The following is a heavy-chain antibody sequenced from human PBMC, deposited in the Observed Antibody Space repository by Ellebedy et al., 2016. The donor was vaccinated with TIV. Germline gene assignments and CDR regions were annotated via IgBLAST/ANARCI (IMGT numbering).Heavy chain of an antibody. J-gene: IGHJ4*02. D-gene: IGHD5-12*01. CDR3: ARAVGYSVDY. CDR1: GGSFSGYF. V-gene: IGHV4-34*01. CDR2: INRSGST. Sequence: SETLSLXCAVYGGSFSGYFWSWIRQPPGKGLEWIGEINRSGSTNYSPSLKSRVTIPVDTSKNQFSLKLSSVTAADTAVYYCARAVGYSVDYWGQGTLVTVSS.